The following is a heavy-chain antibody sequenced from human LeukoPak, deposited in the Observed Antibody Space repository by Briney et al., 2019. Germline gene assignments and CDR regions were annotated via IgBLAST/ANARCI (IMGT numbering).Heavy chain of an antibody. CDR3: AKFYGGYYYYYMDA. J-gene: IGHJ6*03. Sequence: GGSLRLSCAASGFTFSSYAMSWVRQAPGKGLEWVSAISGSGGSTYYADSVKGRFTISRGNSKNTLYLQMNSLRAEDTAVYYCAKFYGGYYYYYMDAWGKGTTVTVSS. V-gene: IGHV3-23*01. CDR1: GFTFSSYA. CDR2: ISGSGGST. D-gene: IGHD4-23*01.